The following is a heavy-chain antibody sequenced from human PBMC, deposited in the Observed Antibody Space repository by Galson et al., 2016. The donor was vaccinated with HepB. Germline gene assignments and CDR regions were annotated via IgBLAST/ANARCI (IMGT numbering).Heavy chain of an antibody. V-gene: IGHV5-51*01. Sequence: QSGAEVKKPGESLKISCQGSGYRFTTYWIGWVRQMPGIGLEWMGITYPGDSETKYSPSFQGQVTISVDKSISTAYLQWSGLKASDTAMYYCGRIGYSSGHDYWGQGTLVTVSS. CDR1: GYRFTTYW. D-gene: IGHD6-19*01. J-gene: IGHJ4*02. CDR2: TYPGDSET. CDR3: GRIGYSSGHDY.